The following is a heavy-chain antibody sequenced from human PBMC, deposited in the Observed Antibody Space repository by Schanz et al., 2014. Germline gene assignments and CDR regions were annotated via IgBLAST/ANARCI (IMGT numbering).Heavy chain of an antibody. Sequence: QVPLVESGGGVVQPGGSLRLSCAASGFTFSSYGMHWVRQAPGKGLEWVAFIQYNGNNKYTADSVRGRFTISRDSARNSLYLQMSSLRAEDTAVYYCARGTPFLCDYWGQGTLVTVSS. CDR3: ARGTPFLCDY. V-gene: IGHV3-30*02. D-gene: IGHD3-16*01. J-gene: IGHJ4*02. CDR2: IQYNGNNK. CDR1: GFTFSSYG.